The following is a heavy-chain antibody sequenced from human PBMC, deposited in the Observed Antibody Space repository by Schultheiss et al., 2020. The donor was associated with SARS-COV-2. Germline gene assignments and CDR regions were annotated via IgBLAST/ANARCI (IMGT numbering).Heavy chain of an antibody. CDR2: ISYDGSIS. J-gene: IGHJ4*02. CDR3: AKDEGFDY. V-gene: IGHV3-30*18. Sequence: GSLRLSCAASGFTFSSFGMHWVRQAPGKGLEWMATISYDGSISYYADSVKGRFTISRDNSKNTLYLQMNSLRAEDTAVYYCAKDEGFDYWGQGTLVTVSS. CDR1: GFTFSSFG.